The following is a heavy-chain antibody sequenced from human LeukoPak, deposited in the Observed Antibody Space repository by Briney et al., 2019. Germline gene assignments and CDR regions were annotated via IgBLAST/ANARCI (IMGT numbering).Heavy chain of an antibody. V-gene: IGHV3-53*04. D-gene: IGHD2-15*01. CDR1: GFTVSSNY. J-gene: IGHJ6*02. Sequence: GGSLRLSCAAFGFTVSSNYMSWVRQAPGKGLEWVSVIYSGGSTYYADSVKGRFTISRHNSKNTLYLQMNSLRAEDTAVYYCARDSLSYYYGMDVWGQGTTVTVSS. CDR2: IYSGGST. CDR3: ARDSLSYYYGMDV.